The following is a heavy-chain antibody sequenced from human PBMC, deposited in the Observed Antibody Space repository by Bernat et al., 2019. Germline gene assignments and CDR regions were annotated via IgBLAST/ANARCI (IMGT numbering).Heavy chain of an antibody. J-gene: IGHJ4*02. V-gene: IGHV1-18*01. Sequence: QVQLVQSGAEVKKPGSSVKVSCKASGGTFSSYAISWVRQAPGQGLEWMGRISAYNGNTNYAQKLQGRVTMTTDTSTSTAYMELRSLRSDDTAVYYCARDRSYYDSSGYLHWGQGTLVTVSS. D-gene: IGHD3-22*01. CDR2: ISAYNGNT. CDR3: ARDRSYYDSSGYLH. CDR1: GGTFSSYA.